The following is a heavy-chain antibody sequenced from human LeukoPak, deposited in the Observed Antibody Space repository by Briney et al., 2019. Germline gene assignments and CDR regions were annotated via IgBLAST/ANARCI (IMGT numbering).Heavy chain of an antibody. CDR2: ISYSGIT. CDR1: GGSISSYY. D-gene: IGHD6-19*01. CDR3: ARHRAIAGPFDH. Sequence: SETLSLTCTVSGGSISSYYWSWFRLPPGKGLEWIGQISYSGITKYNPALKSRVTVSVDTSKNQLSVNLSSVTAADTAFYYCARHRAIAGPFDHWGQGTLVTVSS. V-gene: IGHV4-59*08. J-gene: IGHJ4*02.